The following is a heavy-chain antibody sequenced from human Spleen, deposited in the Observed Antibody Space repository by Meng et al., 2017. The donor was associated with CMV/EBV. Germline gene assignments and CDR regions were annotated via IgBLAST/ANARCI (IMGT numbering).Heavy chain of an antibody. CDR2: IYTGGIT. J-gene: IGHJ6*02. CDR3: ARDLRPSGGGMDV. CDR1: GFSVNSNF. Sequence: GESLKISCAASGFSVNSNFMNWVRQAPGKGLEWVSVIYTGGITYYADSVKGRFTISRDNSKNTAHLQMNNLRPGDTAVYYCARDLRPSGGGMDVWGQGTTVTVSS. D-gene: IGHD2-8*02. V-gene: IGHV3-53*01.